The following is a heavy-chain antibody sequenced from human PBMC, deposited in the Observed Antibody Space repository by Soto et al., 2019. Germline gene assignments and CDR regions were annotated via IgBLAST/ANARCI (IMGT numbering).Heavy chain of an antibody. Sequence: QVQLVQSGAEVKKPGASVKVSCKASGYTFTSYDINWVRQATGQGLEWMGWMNPNSGNTGYAQKFQGRVTMTRNTSISTAYMELSSLRSEDTAVYYCASRAGTTYYYYYGMDVWGQGTTVTVSS. V-gene: IGHV1-8*01. J-gene: IGHJ6*02. CDR1: GYTFTSYD. CDR3: ASRAGTTYYYYYGMDV. D-gene: IGHD1-7*01. CDR2: MNPNSGNT.